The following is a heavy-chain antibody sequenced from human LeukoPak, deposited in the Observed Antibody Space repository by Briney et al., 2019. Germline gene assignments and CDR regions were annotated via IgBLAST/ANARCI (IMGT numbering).Heavy chain of an antibody. CDR2: IYYSGST. Sequence: SETLSLTCTVSGGSISSSSYYWGWIRQPPGKGLEWIGSIYYSGSTYYNPSLKSRVTISVDTSKNQFSLKLSSVTAADTAVYYCERNAGGDGYGVFDYWGQGTLVTVSS. CDR1: GGSISSSSYY. J-gene: IGHJ4*02. D-gene: IGHD5-18*01. V-gene: IGHV4-39*01. CDR3: ERNAGGDGYGVFDY.